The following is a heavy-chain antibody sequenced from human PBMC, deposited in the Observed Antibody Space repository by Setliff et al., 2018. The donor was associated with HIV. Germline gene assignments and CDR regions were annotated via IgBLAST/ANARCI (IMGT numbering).Heavy chain of an antibody. D-gene: IGHD3-22*01. CDR1: GGSISSYY. CDR3: ARVTYYYDSSGFYYYYYYYMDV. V-gene: IGHV4-59*01. J-gene: IGHJ6*03. CDR2: IHYSGST. Sequence: SETLSLTCTASGGSISSYYWSWIRQPPGKGLEWIGYIHYSGSTNYNPSLKSRVTISVDTSKNQFSLKLSSVTAADTAVYYCARVTYYYDSSGFYYYYYYYMDVWGKGTTVTVSS.